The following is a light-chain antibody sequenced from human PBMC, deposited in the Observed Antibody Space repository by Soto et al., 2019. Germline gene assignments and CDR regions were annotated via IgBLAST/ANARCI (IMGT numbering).Light chain of an antibody. Sequence: EIVLTQSPGTLSLSPGERATLSCRASQTISSTFLAWYRQGPGQAPRLLIYGASSRATGIPDRFSGSGSGTDFTLTISRLEPEDFAVYYCQQFGLSPTFGGGTKVEIK. V-gene: IGKV3-20*01. CDR2: GAS. CDR3: QQFGLSPT. CDR1: QTISSTF. J-gene: IGKJ4*01.